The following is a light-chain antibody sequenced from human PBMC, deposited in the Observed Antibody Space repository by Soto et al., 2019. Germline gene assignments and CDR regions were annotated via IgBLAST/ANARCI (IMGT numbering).Light chain of an antibody. CDR1: QSINIW. CDR3: QQYNGYSTWT. J-gene: IGKJ1*01. CDR2: DAS. Sequence: DIQLTQSPSTLSASVGDRITLTCRASQSINIWLAWYQQTPGKAPKILIFDASRLATGVPSRFSGSGSGTEFTLTISGLQPDDLATYYCQQYNGYSTWTFGQGTRVETK. V-gene: IGKV1-5*01.